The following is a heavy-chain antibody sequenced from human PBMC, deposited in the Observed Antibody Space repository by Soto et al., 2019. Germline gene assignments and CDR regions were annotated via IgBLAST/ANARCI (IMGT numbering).Heavy chain of an antibody. J-gene: IGHJ3*02. D-gene: IGHD2-21*01. CDR3: AKEGVVVVKGAFDI. CDR1: GFTFSSYG. Sequence: QVQLVESGGGVVQPGRSLRLSCAASGFTFSSYGMHWVRQAPGKGLEWVAVISYDGSNKYYADSVKGRFTISRDNSKNTLYLQMNSLRAEDTAVYYCAKEGVVVVKGAFDIWGQGTMVTVSS. CDR2: ISYDGSNK. V-gene: IGHV3-30*18.